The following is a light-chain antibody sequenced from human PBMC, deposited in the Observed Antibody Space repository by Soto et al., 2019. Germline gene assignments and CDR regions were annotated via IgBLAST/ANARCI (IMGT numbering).Light chain of an antibody. J-gene: IGKJ1*01. V-gene: IGKV3-15*01. CDR3: QQYNIWPGT. CDR2: GAS. CDR1: QSVSSS. Sequence: EIVMTQSPATLSVSPGERATLSCRASQSVSSSLAWYQQKAGQAPRLLIYGASTRATGIPARFSGSGSGTEFTLTISSLQSEDFAVYSCQQYNIWPGTFGQGTKVEIK.